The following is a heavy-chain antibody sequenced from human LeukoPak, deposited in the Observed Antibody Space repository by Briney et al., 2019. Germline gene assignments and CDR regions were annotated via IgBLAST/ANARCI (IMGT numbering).Heavy chain of an antibody. CDR1: GFTFSNYW. CDR3: ARDLAGSIDY. J-gene: IGHJ4*02. Sequence: GGSLRLSCAASGFTFSNYWMHWVRQAPGKGLVWVSRINGDGSNTNYADPVKGRFTISRDNAKNTLYLEINSLRAEDTAVYYCARDLAGSIDYWGQGTLVTVSS. D-gene: IGHD6-19*01. CDR2: INGDGSNT. V-gene: IGHV3-74*01.